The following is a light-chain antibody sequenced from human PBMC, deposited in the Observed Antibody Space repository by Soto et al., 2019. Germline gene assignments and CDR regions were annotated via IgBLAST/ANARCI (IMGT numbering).Light chain of an antibody. CDR2: EGS. CDR1: SSDVGSYNL. V-gene: IGLV2-23*01. J-gene: IGLJ1*01. Sequence: QSALTQPASVSGSPGQSITISCTGTSSDVGSYNLVSWYQQHPGKAPRLMIYEGSKRPSGVSSRFSGSKSGNTASLTISGLHAEYEADYYCCSYAGSSSPYVFGTGTKGTVL. CDR3: CSYAGSSSPYV.